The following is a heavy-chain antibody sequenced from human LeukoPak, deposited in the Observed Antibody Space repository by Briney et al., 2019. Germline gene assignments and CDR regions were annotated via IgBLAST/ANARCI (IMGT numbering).Heavy chain of an antibody. Sequence: SETLSLTCTVSGGSISSSSYYWGWIRQPPGKGLEWIGSIYYSGSTYYNPSLKSRVTISVDTSKNQFSLKLSSVTAADTAVYYCARQNYDISTSPRYFDYWGQGTLVTVSS. CDR2: IYYSGST. V-gene: IGHV4-39*01. J-gene: IGHJ4*02. CDR1: GGSISSSSYY. D-gene: IGHD3-9*01. CDR3: ARQNYDISTSPRYFDY.